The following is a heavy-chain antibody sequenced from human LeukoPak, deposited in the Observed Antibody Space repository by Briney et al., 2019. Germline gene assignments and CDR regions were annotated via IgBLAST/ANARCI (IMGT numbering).Heavy chain of an antibody. D-gene: IGHD2-15*01. CDR1: GFTFSSYW. Sequence: PGGSLRLSCVASGFTFSSYWMRWVRQAPGKGLEWVANINKDGSEKYYLDSVKGRFTISRDNAMDSLYLQMNNLRAEDTAVYYCARRYCSGGSCYSVDYWGQGTLVTVSS. CDR2: INKDGSEK. V-gene: IGHV3-7*01. J-gene: IGHJ4*02. CDR3: ARRYCSGGSCYSVDY.